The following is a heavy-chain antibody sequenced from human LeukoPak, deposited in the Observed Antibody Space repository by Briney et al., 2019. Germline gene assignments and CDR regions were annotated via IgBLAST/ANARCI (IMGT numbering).Heavy chain of an antibody. Sequence: GESLKISCKGSGYSFTTYWIGWVRQMAGKGLEWMGIIYPGDSDTRYSPSFQGQVTISADKSISTAYLQWSSLKASDTAIYYCARRYCSGGSCYGAFDIWGQGTMLTVSS. D-gene: IGHD2-15*01. CDR2: IYPGDSDT. CDR1: GYSFTTYW. V-gene: IGHV5-51*01. CDR3: ARRYCSGGSCYGAFDI. J-gene: IGHJ3*02.